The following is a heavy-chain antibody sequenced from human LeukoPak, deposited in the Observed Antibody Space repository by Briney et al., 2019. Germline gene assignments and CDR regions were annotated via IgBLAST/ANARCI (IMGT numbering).Heavy chain of an antibody. CDR2: IYYSGST. J-gene: IGHJ3*02. CDR1: GGSISSSSYY. CDR3: ARRRRGAFDI. Sequence: SETLSLTCTVSGGSISSSSYYWGWIRQPPGKGLEWIGSIYYSGSTNYNPSLKSRVTISVDTSKNQFSLKLSSVTAADTAVYYCARRRRGAFDIWGQGTMVTVSS. V-gene: IGHV4-39*07.